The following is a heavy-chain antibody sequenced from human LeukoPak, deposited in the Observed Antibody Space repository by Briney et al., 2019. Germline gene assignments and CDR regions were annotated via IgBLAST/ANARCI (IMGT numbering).Heavy chain of an antibody. V-gene: IGHV1-24*01. J-gene: IGHJ4*02. CDR1: GYTLTELS. D-gene: IGHD3-16*02. Sequence: ASVKVSCKVSGYTLTELSMHWVRQAPVKGLEWMGGFDPEDGETIYAQKFQGRVTMTEDTSTDTAYMELSSLRSEDTAVYYCATEGRSDYVWGSYPKFDYWGQGTLVTVSS. CDR2: FDPEDGET. CDR3: ATEGRSDYVWGSYPKFDY.